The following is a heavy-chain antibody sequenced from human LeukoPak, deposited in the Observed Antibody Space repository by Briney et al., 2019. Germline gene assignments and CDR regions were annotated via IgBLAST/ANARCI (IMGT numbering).Heavy chain of an antibody. CDR2: INPNSGGT. CDR1: GYTFTGYY. CDR3: ARAGDDFWSGNPTSTKKKPVYCYYYMDV. Sequence: ASVKVSCKASGYTFTGYYMHWVRQAPGQGLEWMGRINPNSGGTNYAQKFQGRVTMTRDTSISTAYMELSRLRSDDTAVYYCARAGDDFWSGNPTSTKKKPVYCYYYMDVWGKGTTVTVSS. V-gene: IGHV1-2*06. D-gene: IGHD3-3*01. J-gene: IGHJ6*03.